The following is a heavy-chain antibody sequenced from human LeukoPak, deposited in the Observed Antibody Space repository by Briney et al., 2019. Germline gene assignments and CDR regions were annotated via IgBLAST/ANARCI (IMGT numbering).Heavy chain of an antibody. V-gene: IGHV3-53*01. J-gene: IGHJ4*02. CDR1: GFTVSSNY. D-gene: IGHD4-17*01. Sequence: GGSLRLSCAASGFTVSSNYMSWVRQAPGKGLEWVSVIYSGGSTYYADSVKGRFTISRDNSKSTLYLQMNSLRAEDTAVYYCARETDYGDYRLDYWGQGTLVTVSS. CDR3: ARETDYGDYRLDY. CDR2: IYSGGST.